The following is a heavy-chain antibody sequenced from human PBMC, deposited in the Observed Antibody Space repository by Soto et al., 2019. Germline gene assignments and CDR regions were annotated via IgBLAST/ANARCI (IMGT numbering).Heavy chain of an antibody. CDR1: GFTFSSYA. D-gene: IGHD3-9*01. CDR3: ARGTSPYDILTGYYIY. Sequence: PGGSLRLSCAASGFTFSSYAMSWVRQAPGKGLEWVSAISGSGGSTYYADSVKGRFTISRDNSKNTLYLQMNSLRAEDTAVYYCARGTSPYDILTGYYIYWGQGTLVTVSS. CDR2: ISGSGGST. J-gene: IGHJ4*02. V-gene: IGHV3-23*01.